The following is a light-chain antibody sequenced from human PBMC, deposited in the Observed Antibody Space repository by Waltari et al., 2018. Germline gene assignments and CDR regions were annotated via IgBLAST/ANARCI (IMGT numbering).Light chain of an antibody. CDR2: GAS. V-gene: IGKV3-20*01. CDR3: QQYGGSPNT. J-gene: IGKJ2*01. Sequence: EIVLTQSPDTLSFSPGDRATLSCRASQSVASPYLAWYQQKPGQSPRLLIYGASSRATGIPDRFSGSGSGTDFTLTITRLEPEDFAVYYCQQYGGSPNTFGQGTKLEI. CDR1: QSVASPY.